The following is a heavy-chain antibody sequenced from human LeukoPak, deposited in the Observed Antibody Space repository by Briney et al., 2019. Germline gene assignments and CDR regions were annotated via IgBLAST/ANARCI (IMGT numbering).Heavy chain of an antibody. J-gene: IGHJ4*02. Sequence: SQTLSLTCAISGDSVPSNSAAWNWIRQSPSRGLEWLGRTYYRSKWYNDYAVSVKSRITINPDTSKNQFSLQLNSVTPEDTAVYYCAMSGRDYGSGSYYLWGQGTLVTVSS. CDR3: AMSGRDYGSGSYYL. CDR2: TYYRSKWYN. CDR1: GDSVPSNSAA. V-gene: IGHV6-1*01. D-gene: IGHD3-10*01.